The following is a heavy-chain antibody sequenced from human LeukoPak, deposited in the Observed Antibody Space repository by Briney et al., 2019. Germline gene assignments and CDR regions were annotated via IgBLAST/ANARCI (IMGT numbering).Heavy chain of an antibody. V-gene: IGHV3-20*04. J-gene: IGHJ4*02. Sequence: PGGSLRLSCAASGFTFHDHGMSWVRQAPGKGLEWVSALNWNGDNTGYADSVRGRFTISRDNARKSLYLQMNSLTVEDTALYYCARSIAVAGYLDYWGQGTLVTVPS. CDR3: ARSIAVAGYLDY. CDR2: LNWNGDNT. CDR1: GFTFHDHG. D-gene: IGHD6-19*01.